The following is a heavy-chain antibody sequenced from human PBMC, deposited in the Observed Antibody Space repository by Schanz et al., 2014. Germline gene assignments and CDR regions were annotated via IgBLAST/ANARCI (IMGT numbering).Heavy chain of an antibody. CDR3: ARGQSSGFSYAEMAFDL. D-gene: IGHD3-22*01. Sequence: EVQLVESGGEFVQPGGSLRLSCEVSGFTFSDYSMTWVRQPPGKGLEWVSYISGNSIFTYNAKSVRGRFTISRDNAKNSLYLQMNSLRDDDTAIYYCARGQSSGFSYAEMAFDLWGRGTRVSVSS. V-gene: IGHV3-48*02. CDR1: GFTFSDYS. CDR2: ISGNSIFT. J-gene: IGHJ2*01.